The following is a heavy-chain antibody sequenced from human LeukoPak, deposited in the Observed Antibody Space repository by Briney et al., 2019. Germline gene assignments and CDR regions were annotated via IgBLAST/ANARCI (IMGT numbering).Heavy chain of an antibody. CDR1: GFTFSGSA. J-gene: IGHJ3*02. CDR2: ISSSSSYI. V-gene: IGHV3-21*01. D-gene: IGHD3-9*01. CDR3: ARAKITIGGDDAFDI. Sequence: PGGSLKLSCAASGFTFSGSAMHWVRQAPGKGLEWVSSISSSSSYIYYADSVKGRFTISRDNAKNSLYLQMNSLRAEDTAVYYCARAKITIGGDDAFDIWGQGTMVTVSS.